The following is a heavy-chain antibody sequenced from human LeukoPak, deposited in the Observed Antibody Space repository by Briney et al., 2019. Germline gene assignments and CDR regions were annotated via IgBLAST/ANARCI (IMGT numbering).Heavy chain of an antibody. CDR1: GFTFSSYD. Sequence: PGGSLRLSCAACGFTFSSYDMHWVRQATGKGLEWVSAIGTAGDTYYPGSVKGQFTISRDNAKNSLYLQMNSLRAEDTAVYYCASTFGGVIRLWGQGTLVTVSS. V-gene: IGHV3-13*03. J-gene: IGHJ4*02. CDR3: ASTFGGVIRL. D-gene: IGHD3-16*01. CDR2: IGTAGDT.